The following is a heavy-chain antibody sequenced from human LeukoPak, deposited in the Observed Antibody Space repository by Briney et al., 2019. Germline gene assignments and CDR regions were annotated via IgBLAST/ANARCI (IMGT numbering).Heavy chain of an antibody. V-gene: IGHV4-59*01. J-gene: IGHJ3*02. D-gene: IGHD5-18*01. CDR1: GGSISSYY. CDR2: IHYSGST. CDR3: ARDRIGYSYGSDAFDI. Sequence: PSETLSFTCTVSGGSISSYYWSWIRQPPGKGLEWIGYIHYSGSTNYNPSLKSRVTISVDTSKNQFSLKLSSVTAADTAVYYCARDRIGYSYGSDAFDIWGQGTMVTVSS.